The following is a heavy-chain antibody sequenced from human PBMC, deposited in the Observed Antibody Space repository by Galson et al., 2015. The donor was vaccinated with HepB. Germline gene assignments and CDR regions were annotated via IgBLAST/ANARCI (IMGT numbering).Heavy chain of an antibody. CDR3: ARDTYYYYGSGSYYKD. Sequence: SVKVSCKASGGTFSSYTISWVRQAPGQGLECMGRIIPILGIANYALKFQGRVTITADKSTSTAYMELSSLRSEDTAVYYCARDTYYYYGSGSYYKDWGQGTLVTVSS. CDR2: IIPILGIA. J-gene: IGHJ4*02. D-gene: IGHD3-10*01. CDR1: GGTFSSYT. V-gene: IGHV1-69*04.